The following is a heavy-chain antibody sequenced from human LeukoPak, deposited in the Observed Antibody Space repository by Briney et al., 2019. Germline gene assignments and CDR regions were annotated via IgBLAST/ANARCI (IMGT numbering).Heavy chain of an antibody. J-gene: IGHJ5*02. CDR1: GGSFSGYY. CDR2: INHSGST. Sequence: SETLSLTCAVYGGSFSGYYWSWIRQPPGKGLEWIGEINHSGSTNYNPSLKSRVTISVDTSKNQISLKLSSVTAADTAVYYCARGMGYCSGGSSYSRASRIVRPNWFDPWGQGTLVTVSS. V-gene: IGHV4-34*01. CDR3: ARGMGYCSGGSSYSRASRIVRPNWFDP. D-gene: IGHD2-15*01.